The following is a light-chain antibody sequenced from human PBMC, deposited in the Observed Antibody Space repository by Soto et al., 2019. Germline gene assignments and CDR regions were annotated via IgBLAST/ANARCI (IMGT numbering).Light chain of an antibody. CDR1: QDIRNY. CDR2: AAS. J-gene: IGKJ3*01. CDR3: QRYHSALLT. Sequence: DIQMTQSPSSLSASVGDRVTMTCRASQDIRNYVAWYQQKPGEVPKLLIYAASTLKSGVPARFSGGGFGTDFTLTISSLRPEDVATYYWQRYHSALLTFGPGTKVDLK. V-gene: IGKV1-27*01.